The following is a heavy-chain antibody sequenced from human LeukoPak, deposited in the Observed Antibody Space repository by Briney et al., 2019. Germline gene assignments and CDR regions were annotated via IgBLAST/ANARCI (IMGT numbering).Heavy chain of an antibody. J-gene: IGHJ4*02. CDR1: GGSISSGSYY. Sequence: NPSETLSLTCTVPGGSISSGSYYWSWIRQPAGKGLEWIGRIYTSGSTNYNPSLKSRVTISVDTSKNQFSLKLSSVTAADTAVYYCAREPGTLSGNSGFDYWGQGTLVTVSS. CDR3: AREPGTLSGNSGFDY. CDR2: IYTSGST. V-gene: IGHV4-61*02. D-gene: IGHD4-23*01.